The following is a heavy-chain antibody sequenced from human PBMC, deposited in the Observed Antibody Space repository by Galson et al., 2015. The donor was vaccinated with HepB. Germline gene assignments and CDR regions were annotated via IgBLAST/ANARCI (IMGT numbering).Heavy chain of an antibody. Sequence: SLRLSCAASGFTFSSYGMHWVRQAPGKGLEWVAVISCDGSNKYYADSVKGRFTISRDNSKNTLYLQMNSLRAEDTAVYYCAKNPVTMIVVNWFDPWGQGTLVTVSS. D-gene: IGHD3-22*01. J-gene: IGHJ5*02. V-gene: IGHV3-30*18. CDR2: ISCDGSNK. CDR3: AKNPVTMIVVNWFDP. CDR1: GFTFSSYG.